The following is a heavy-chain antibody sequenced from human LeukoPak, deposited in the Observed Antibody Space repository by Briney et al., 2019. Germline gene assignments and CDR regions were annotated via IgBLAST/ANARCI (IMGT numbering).Heavy chain of an antibody. CDR1: GYTFTGYY. CDR2: INPNSGGT. CDR3: ARGRIAVAGTGPKKNNWSDP. J-gene: IGHJ5*02. Sequence: ASVKVSCKASGYTFTGYYMHWVRQAPGQGLEWMGWINPNSGGTNYAQKFQGRVTMTRDTSISTAYMELSRLRSDDTAVYYCARGRIAVAGTGPKKNNWSDPWGQGTLVTVSS. D-gene: IGHD6-19*01. V-gene: IGHV1-2*02.